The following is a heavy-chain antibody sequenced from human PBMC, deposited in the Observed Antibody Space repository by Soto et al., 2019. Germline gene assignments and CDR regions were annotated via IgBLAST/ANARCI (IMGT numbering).Heavy chain of an antibody. CDR3: ARSWVTGKGGMDV. CDR1: GYTFTSYG. V-gene: IGHV1-18*01. Sequence: QVQLVQSGAEVKKPGASVKVSCKASGYTFTSYGFSWVRQAPGQGLEWMGWINGYTGNTHYAQKFQGRGTMTTDTFTNTAYMELWTLISDDTAVYYCARSWVTGKGGMDVWGQGTTVTVPS. CDR2: INGYTGNT. J-gene: IGHJ6*02. D-gene: IGHD3-16*01.